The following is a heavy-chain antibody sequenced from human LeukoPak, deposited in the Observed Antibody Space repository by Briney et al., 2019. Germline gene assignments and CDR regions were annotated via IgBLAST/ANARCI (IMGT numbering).Heavy chain of an antibody. CDR2: IYYSGST. Sequence: PSETLSLTCTVSGGSVSSHYWSWIRQPPGKGLEWIAYIYYSGSTNYNPSLKSRVTISVDTSKNQFSLNLTSVTAADTAVYYCARGSPGRYFDYWGQGTLVTVSS. J-gene: IGHJ4*02. CDR1: GGSVSSHY. V-gene: IGHV4-59*02. D-gene: IGHD6-19*01. CDR3: ARGSPGRYFDY.